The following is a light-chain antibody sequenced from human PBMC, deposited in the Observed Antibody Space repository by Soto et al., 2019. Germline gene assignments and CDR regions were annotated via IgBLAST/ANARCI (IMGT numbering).Light chain of an antibody. J-gene: IGLJ2*01. V-gene: IGLV2-8*01. CDR1: SSDVGGYNY. Sequence: QSALTQPPSASGSPGQSVTISCTGTSSDVGGYNYVSWYQQHPGKAPTLMIYEVSKRPSGVPDRFSGSKSGNTASLTVSGLQAEDEADYYGSSYAGSNNVIFGGGTKLTVL. CDR2: EVS. CDR3: SSYAGSNNVI.